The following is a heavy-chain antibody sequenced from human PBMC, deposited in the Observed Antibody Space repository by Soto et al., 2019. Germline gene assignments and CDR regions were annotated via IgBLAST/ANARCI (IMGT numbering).Heavy chain of an antibody. V-gene: IGHV2-5*02. CDR1: GFSVSTSAVG. CDR2: IYWDDDK. Sequence: QITLKESGPTLVKPTQTLTLTCTFSGFSVSTSAVGVAWIRQPPGKALEWLALIYWDDDKRYSPFLQSRVTITKDTSKNQVVLTMTNMDPVDTATYYCAHKGGRGAGMDVWGQGTTVTVSS. J-gene: IGHJ6*02. CDR3: AHKGGRGAGMDV. D-gene: IGHD2-15*01.